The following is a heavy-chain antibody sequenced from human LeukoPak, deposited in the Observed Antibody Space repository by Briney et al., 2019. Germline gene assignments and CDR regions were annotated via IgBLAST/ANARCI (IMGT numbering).Heavy chain of an antibody. D-gene: IGHD5-24*01. CDR2: ISYDGSNK. Sequence: PGGSLRLSCAASGFTFSSYAMHWVRQAPGKGLEWVAVISYDGSNKYYADSVKGRFTISRDNSKNTLYLQMNSLRAEDTAVYYCAREAGYTYYYHYYMDVWGKGTTVTVSS. J-gene: IGHJ6*03. V-gene: IGHV3-30*04. CDR3: AREAGYTYYYHYYMDV. CDR1: GFTFSSYA.